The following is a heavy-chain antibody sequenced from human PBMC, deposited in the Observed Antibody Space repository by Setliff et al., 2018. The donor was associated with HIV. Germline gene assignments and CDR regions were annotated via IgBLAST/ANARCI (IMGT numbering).Heavy chain of an antibody. CDR3: ARGSYYDFWSGYRIREGGFDP. D-gene: IGHD3-3*01. V-gene: IGHV4-59*11. CDR2: IYYSGST. CDR1: GGSISSHY. J-gene: IGHJ5*02. Sequence: KASETLSLTCTVSGGSISSHYWSWIRQPPGKGLEWIGYIYYSGSTNYNPSLKSRVTISVDTSKNQFSLKLSSVTAADTAVYYCARGSYYDFWSGYRIREGGFDPWGQGTLVTVSS.